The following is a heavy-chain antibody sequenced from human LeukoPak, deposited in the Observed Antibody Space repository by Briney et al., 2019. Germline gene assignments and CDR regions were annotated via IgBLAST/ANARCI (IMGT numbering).Heavy chain of an antibody. Sequence: GRSLRLSCAASGFTFSTYAMHWVRQAPGKGLEWVAVISHDGSNKYYGDSVKGRITISRDNSKKTLSLEMNSLRPEDTAVYYCAASSSWFYHWFDPWGQGTLVTVSS. D-gene: IGHD6-13*01. CDR2: ISHDGSNK. CDR3: AASSSWFYHWFDP. CDR1: GFTFSTYA. V-gene: IGHV3-30-3*01. J-gene: IGHJ5*02.